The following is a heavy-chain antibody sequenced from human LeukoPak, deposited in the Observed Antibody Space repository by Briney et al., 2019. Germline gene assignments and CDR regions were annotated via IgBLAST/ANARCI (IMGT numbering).Heavy chain of an antibody. CDR1: GYRFTSYW. V-gene: IGHV5-51*01. J-gene: IGHJ4*02. CDR2: IYPGDSDT. CDR3: ASSYDSSGYFYFGY. D-gene: IGHD3-22*01. Sequence: GEPLEISFQGSGYRFTSYWIGWVRPMPGKGLEWMGIIYPGDSDTRYSPSFQGQVTISSDKSINTAYLQWSSLKASDTAMYYCASSYDSSGYFYFGYWGQGTLVTVSS.